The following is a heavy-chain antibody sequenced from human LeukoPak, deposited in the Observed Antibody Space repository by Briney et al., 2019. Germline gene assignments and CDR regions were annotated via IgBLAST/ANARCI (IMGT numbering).Heavy chain of an antibody. V-gene: IGHV1-69*05. J-gene: IGHJ5*02. Sequence: ASVKVSCXASGGTFSSYAISWVRQASGQGLEWMGRIIPIFGTANYAQKFQGRVTITTDESTSTAYMELSSLRSEDTAVYYCARGVGSGSNWFDPWGQGTLVTVSS. D-gene: IGHD3-10*01. CDR2: IIPIFGTA. CDR3: ARGVGSGSNWFDP. CDR1: GGTFSSYA.